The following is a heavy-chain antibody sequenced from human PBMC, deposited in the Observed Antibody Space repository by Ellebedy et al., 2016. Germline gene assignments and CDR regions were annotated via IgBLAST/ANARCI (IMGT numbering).Heavy chain of an antibody. Sequence: GGSLRLSCSSSGFSFTGYVMHWVRQAPGKGLEYLSAITSNGRTTYYADSVEGRFTISRDDSKNTLFLQMSSLRTDDTAVYYCAKPMDYGDPRAFDVWGQGTMVTVSS. D-gene: IGHD4-17*01. CDR3: AKPMDYGDPRAFDV. CDR1: GFSFTGYV. J-gene: IGHJ3*01. CDR2: ITSNGRTT. V-gene: IGHV3-64D*06.